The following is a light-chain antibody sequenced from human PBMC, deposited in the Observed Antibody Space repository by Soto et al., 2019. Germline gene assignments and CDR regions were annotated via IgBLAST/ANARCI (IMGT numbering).Light chain of an antibody. CDR1: NSDVGSYNY. CDR2: NVY. CDR3: SSHTIGRTYV. Sequence: QSVLTQPASVSGSPGQSITISCTGTNSDVGSYNYVSWHQQHPGKAPKLMIYNVYDRPSGISNRFSGSKSGNTASLTISGLQGENGLDYFRSSHTIGRTYVFEAGTKVTDL. J-gene: IGLJ1*01. V-gene: IGLV2-14*03.